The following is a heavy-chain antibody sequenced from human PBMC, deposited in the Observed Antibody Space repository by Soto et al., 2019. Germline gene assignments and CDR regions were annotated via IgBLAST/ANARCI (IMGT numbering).Heavy chain of an antibody. CDR2: ISGSGGST. V-gene: IGHV3-23*01. CDR3: AKDLAVAGLPPNWFDP. D-gene: IGHD6-19*01. J-gene: IGHJ5*02. Sequence: GGSLRLSCAASGFTFSSYAMSWVRQAPGKGLEWVSAISGSGGSTYYADSVKGRFTISRDNSKNTLYLQMNSLRAEDTAVYYCAKDLAVAGLPPNWFDPWGQGTLVTVSS. CDR1: GFTFSSYA.